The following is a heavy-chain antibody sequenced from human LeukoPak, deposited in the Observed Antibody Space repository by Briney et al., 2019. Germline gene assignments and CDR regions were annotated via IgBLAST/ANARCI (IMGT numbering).Heavy chain of an antibody. CDR3: TIDLMTGFSSGWHFAY. J-gene: IGHJ4*02. CDR2: SSGDEDSI. V-gene: IGHV3-23*01. D-gene: IGHD6-19*01. CDR1: GLTFKNFA. Sequence: GGSLRLSCAASGLTFKNFAMSWVRQDPGEGLEWLAVSSGDEDSIHYADSVRGHFVISTDNSENTSYLHMHSLRAEDTAVYYCTIDLMTGFSSGWHFAYWGQGTLVTVSS.